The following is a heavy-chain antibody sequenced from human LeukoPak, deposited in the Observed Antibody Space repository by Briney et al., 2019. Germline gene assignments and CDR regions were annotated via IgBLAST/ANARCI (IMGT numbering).Heavy chain of an antibody. CDR1: GSTFTNAW. D-gene: IGHD6-13*01. CDR3: TTFVGSSWSLAFNI. J-gene: IGHJ3*02. V-gene: IGHV3-15*01. CDR2: AKSKTEGGTT. Sequence: GGSLRLSCTAPGSTFTNAWMSWVRQAPGKGLEWVGCAKSKTEGGTTDFAAPAKGRFTISRDDSKNTLFLQMNSLKTEDTAVYYCTTFVGSSWSLAFNIWGQGRMASVSP.